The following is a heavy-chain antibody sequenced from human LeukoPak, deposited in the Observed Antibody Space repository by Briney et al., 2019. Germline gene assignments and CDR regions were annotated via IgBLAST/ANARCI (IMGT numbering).Heavy chain of an antibody. CDR2: INPNSGGT. J-gene: IGHJ6*02. D-gene: IGHD2-2*02. V-gene: IGHV1-2*06. Sequence: ASVKVSCKASGYTFTSYYMHWVRQAPGQGLEWMGRINPNSGGTNYAQKFQGRVTMTRDTSISTAYMELSRLRPDDTAVYYCARYRNVPAAILHYYYGMDVWGQGTTVTVSS. CDR1: GYTFTSYY. CDR3: ARYRNVPAAILHYYYGMDV.